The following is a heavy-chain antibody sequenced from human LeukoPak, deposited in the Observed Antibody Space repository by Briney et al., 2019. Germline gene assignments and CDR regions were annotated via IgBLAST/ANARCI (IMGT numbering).Heavy chain of an antibody. CDR3: AKVVAGVFYGMDV. J-gene: IGHJ6*02. V-gene: IGHV3-9*01. CDR2: ISWNSGSI. Sequence: GRSLRLSCAASGFTFDDYAMHWVRQAPGKGLEWVSGISWNSGSIGYADSVKGRFTISRDNAKNSLYLQMNSLRAEDTAVYYCAKVVAGVFYGMDVWGQGTTVTVSS. CDR1: GFTFDDYA. D-gene: IGHD2-15*01.